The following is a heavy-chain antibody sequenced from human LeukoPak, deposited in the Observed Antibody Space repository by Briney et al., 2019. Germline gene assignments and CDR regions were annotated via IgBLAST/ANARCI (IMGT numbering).Heavy chain of an antibody. D-gene: IGHD3-22*01. CDR3: ARDPYDPSENNRGFDS. Sequence: PGGSLRLSCAASGFTFSSYWMHWVRQGPGEGLVWVSRIKGDGSSTTYADSVKGRFTVSRDNAKNTLYPQMNSLRVDDTAVYFCARDPYDPSENNRGFDSWGQGTLVTVSS. V-gene: IGHV3-74*01. CDR1: GFTFSSYW. CDR2: IKGDGSST. J-gene: IGHJ4*02.